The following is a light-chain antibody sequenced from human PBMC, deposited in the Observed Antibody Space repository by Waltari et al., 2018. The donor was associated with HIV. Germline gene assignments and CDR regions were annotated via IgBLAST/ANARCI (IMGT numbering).Light chain of an antibody. CDR2: SAS. V-gene: IGKV3-15*01. J-gene: IGKJ2*01. CDR3: QQYNNWPYT. CDR1: QGVNIK. Sequence: EILMTQSPDTLSVSPGETATLSCRASQGVNIKLAWYQQKPGQAPRLLIYSASTRATGIPARFSGSGSGTEFTLTITSLQSEDFTIYYCQQYNNWPYTFGQGPSWRS.